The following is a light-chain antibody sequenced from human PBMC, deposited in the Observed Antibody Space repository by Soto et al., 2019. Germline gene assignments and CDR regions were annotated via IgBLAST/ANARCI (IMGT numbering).Light chain of an antibody. Sequence: QSVLTQPPSASGSPGQSVTISCTGTSNDVGTYHFVSWFQQHPGKAPQLIIYEVTRRPSGVPDRFSGSKSGNTASLTVSGLQAEDEADYFCSSYAGTNNFVLFGGGTKLTVL. V-gene: IGLV2-8*01. CDR3: SSYAGTNNFVL. CDR1: SNDVGTYHF. CDR2: EVT. J-gene: IGLJ2*01.